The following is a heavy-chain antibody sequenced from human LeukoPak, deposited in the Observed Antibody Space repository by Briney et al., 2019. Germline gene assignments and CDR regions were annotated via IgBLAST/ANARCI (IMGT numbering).Heavy chain of an antibody. D-gene: IGHD2-2*01. Sequence: KISCKTSGYSFTTYWIGWVRQAPGQGLEWMGRIIPILGIANYAQKFQGRVTITADKSTSTAYMELSSLRSEDTAVYYCARGGCSSTSCRLPNWFDPWGQGTLVTVSS. CDR3: ARGGCSSTSCRLPNWFDP. CDR2: IIPILGIA. J-gene: IGHJ5*02. CDR1: GYSFTTYW. V-gene: IGHV1-69*04.